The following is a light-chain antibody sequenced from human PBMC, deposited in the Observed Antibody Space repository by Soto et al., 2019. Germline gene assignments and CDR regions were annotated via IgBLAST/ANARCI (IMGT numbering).Light chain of an antibody. CDR1: DSNIGSNT. CDR2: ANF. J-gene: IGLJ2*01. Sequence: QSVLTQAPSASGTPGQRVTISCSGSDSNIGSNTVNWYQQLPGMAPKLLIYANFQRSSGVPDRFSAAKSGTSASLASSGLQSEDEAHYYCAVWDDGLSGWVFGGGTKRTVL. CDR3: AVWDDGLSGWV. V-gene: IGLV1-44*01.